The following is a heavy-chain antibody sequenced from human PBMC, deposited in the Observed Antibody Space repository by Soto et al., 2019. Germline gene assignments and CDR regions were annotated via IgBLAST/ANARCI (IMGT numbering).Heavy chain of an antibody. CDR1: GYTFTSYY. D-gene: IGHD3-10*01. V-gene: IGHV1-46*01. J-gene: IGHJ6*02. Sequence: ASVKVSCKASGYTFTSYYMHWVRQAPGQGLEWMGIINPSGGSTSYAQKFQGRVTMTRDTSTSTVYMELSSLRSEDTAVYYCARAVTMVRGPLGYYYYGMDVWGQGTTVTVYS. CDR2: INPSGGST. CDR3: ARAVTMVRGPLGYYYYGMDV.